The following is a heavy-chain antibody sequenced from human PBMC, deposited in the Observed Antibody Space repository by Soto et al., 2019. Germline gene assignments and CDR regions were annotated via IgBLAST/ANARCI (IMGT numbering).Heavy chain of an antibody. CDR2: INAGNGNT. V-gene: IGHV1-3*01. CDR3: AREVVVTGGYFDY. Sequence: ASVKVSCKASGYTFTSYAMHWVRQAPGQRLEWMGWINAGNGNTKYSQKFQGRVTITRDTSASTAYMELSSLRSEDTAVYYCAREVVVTGGYFDYWGQGTLVTVSS. D-gene: IGHD2-21*02. J-gene: IGHJ4*02. CDR1: GYTFTSYA.